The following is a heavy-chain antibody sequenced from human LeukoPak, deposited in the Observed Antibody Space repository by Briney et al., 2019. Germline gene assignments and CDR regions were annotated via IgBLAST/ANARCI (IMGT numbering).Heavy chain of an antibody. Sequence: PSETLSLTCIVSGVSVSNGDYYWSWIRQPPGKGLEWIGYIYYSGSTNYNPSLKSRVTISVDTSKNQFSLKLSSVTAADTAVYYCARARPYPYYYYYYMDVWGKGTTVTVSS. V-gene: IGHV4-61*08. D-gene: IGHD3-16*01. CDR1: GVSVSNGDYY. CDR3: ARARPYPYYYYYYMDV. CDR2: IYYSGST. J-gene: IGHJ6*03.